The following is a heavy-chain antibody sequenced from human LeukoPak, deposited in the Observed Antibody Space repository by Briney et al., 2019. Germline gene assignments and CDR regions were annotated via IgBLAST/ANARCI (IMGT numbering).Heavy chain of an antibody. V-gene: IGHV4-59*11. J-gene: IGHJ4*02. Sequence: SETLSLTCNVSGASFESHYWTWIRQTPDKRLEWIGYYFDTGSTDYNPSLKSRVTMSVDRSKNQFFLSLKSVTAADTAVNYCVRTGWELLTTWGPGTPVTVSS. CDR3: VRTGWELLTT. CDR2: YFDTGST. D-gene: IGHD4-23*01. CDR1: GASFESHY.